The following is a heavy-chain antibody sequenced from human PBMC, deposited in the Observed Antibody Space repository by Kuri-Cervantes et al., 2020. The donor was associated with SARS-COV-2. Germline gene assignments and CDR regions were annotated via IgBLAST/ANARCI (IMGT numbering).Heavy chain of an antibody. J-gene: IGHJ3*02. CDR2: INPNSGGT. Sequence: ASVKVSCKASGGTFSSYDISWVRQAPGQGLEWMGWINPNSGGTNYAQKFQGRVTMARDTSISTAYMELSRLRSDDTAVYYCAREMITFGGGALFAFDIWGQGTMVTVSS. CDR3: AREMITFGGGALFAFDI. CDR1: GGTFSSYD. D-gene: IGHD3-16*01. V-gene: IGHV1-2*02.